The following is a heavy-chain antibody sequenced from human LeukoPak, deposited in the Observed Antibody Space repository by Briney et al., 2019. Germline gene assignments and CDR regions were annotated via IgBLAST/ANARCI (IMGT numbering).Heavy chain of an antibody. CDR2: IGTAGDT. D-gene: IGHD2-21*02. V-gene: IGHV3-13*01. J-gene: IGHJ3*02. CDR3: ARGAPRRLGTDCGGDCHDAFDI. CDR1: GFTFSSYD. Sequence: GGSLRLSCAASGFTFSSYDMHWVRQATGKGLEWVSAIGTAGDTYYPGSVKGRFTISRENAKNSLYLQMNSLRAGDTAVYYCARGAPRRLGTDCGGDCHDAFDIWGQGTMVTVSS.